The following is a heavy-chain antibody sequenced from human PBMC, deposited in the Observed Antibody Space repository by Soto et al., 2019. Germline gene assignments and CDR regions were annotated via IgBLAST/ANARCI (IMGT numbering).Heavy chain of an antibody. CDR2: IKTSGDTT. CDR3: TKDVTGDIGADF. CDR1: GFAFSNCA. D-gene: IGHD2-21*02. J-gene: IGHJ4*02. Sequence: GGSVRLSXAASGFAFSNCAMSWVRQAPGKGLEWVSTIKTSGDTTFYADPVKGRFTTSRDDSKNTLCLQMNSLRAEDTATYYCTKDVTGDIGADFWGQGTPVTVSS. V-gene: IGHV3-23*05.